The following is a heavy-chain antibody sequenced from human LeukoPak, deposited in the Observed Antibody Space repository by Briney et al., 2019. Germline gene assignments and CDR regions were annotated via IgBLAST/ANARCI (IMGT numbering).Heavy chain of an antibody. CDR2: IKQDGSEK. D-gene: IGHD1-1*01. V-gene: IGHV3-7*01. CDR3: ASPANDLPYYYYMDV. J-gene: IGHJ6*03. Sequence: GGSLRLSCAASGFTFSSYWMSWVRQAPGKGLEWVANIKQDGSEKYYVDSVKGRFTISRDNAKNSLYLQMNSLRADDTAVYYCASPANDLPYYYYMDVWGKGTTVTVSS. CDR1: GFTFSSYW.